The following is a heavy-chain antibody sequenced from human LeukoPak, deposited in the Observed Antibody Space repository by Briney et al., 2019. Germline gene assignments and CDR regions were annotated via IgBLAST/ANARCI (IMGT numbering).Heavy chain of an antibody. Sequence: SETLSLTCTVSGGSISSYYWRWIRQPPGKGLEWIGYIYYSGSTNYNPSLKSRVTISVDTSKNQFSLKLSSVTAADTAVYYCARDRNGGDYADYWGQGTLVTVSS. CDR3: ARDRNGGDYADY. J-gene: IGHJ4*02. D-gene: IGHD3-16*01. V-gene: IGHV4-59*01. CDR2: IYYSGST. CDR1: GGSISSYY.